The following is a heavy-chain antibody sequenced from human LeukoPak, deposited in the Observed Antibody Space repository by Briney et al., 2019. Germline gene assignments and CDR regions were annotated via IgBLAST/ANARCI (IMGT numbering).Heavy chain of an antibody. V-gene: IGHV1-18*01. CDR2: ISAYNGNT. CDR3: ARGHYYDSSGYGFDH. Sequence: GASVKVSCKASGYTFTSYGISWVRQAPGQGLEWMGWISAYNGNTNYAQKLQGRVTMTTDTSTSTAYMELRSLRSDDTAVYYCARGHYYDSSGYGFDHWGQGTLVTVSS. J-gene: IGHJ4*02. D-gene: IGHD3-22*01. CDR1: GYTFTSYG.